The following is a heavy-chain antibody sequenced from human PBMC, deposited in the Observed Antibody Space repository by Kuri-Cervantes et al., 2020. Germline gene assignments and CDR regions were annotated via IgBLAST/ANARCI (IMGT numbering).Heavy chain of an antibody. CDR2: IYWDDDK. Sequence: SGPTLVKPTQTLTLTCTFSRFSLSTSGVGVGWIRQPPGKALEWLALIYWDDDKRYSPSLKSRLTITKDTSKNQVVLTMTNMDPVDTATYYCARIQVGATTRRGWFDPWGQGTLVTVSS. CDR1: RFSLSTSGVG. J-gene: IGHJ5*02. D-gene: IGHD1-26*01. V-gene: IGHV2-5*02. CDR3: ARIQVGATTRRGWFDP.